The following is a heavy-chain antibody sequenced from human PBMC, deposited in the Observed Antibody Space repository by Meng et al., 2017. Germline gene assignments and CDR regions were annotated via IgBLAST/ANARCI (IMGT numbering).Heavy chain of an antibody. Sequence: VQPVQAGAEVKKPGGSVKVSCKASGYTFPDYWLHWVRRAPGQGLEWMGRINPKSGDTHYAQRFQGRVTMTGDTSISTAYMELSGLRSDDTAMYYCARDEDISAAGKLFGDYWGQGTLVTVSS. J-gene: IGHJ4*02. D-gene: IGHD6-13*01. V-gene: IGHV1-2*06. CDR3: ARDEDISAAGKLFGDY. CDR1: GYTFPDYW. CDR2: INPKSGDT.